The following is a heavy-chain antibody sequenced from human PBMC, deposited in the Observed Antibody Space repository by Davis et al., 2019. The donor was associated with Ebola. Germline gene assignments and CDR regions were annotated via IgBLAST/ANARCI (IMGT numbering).Heavy chain of an antibody. CDR2: ISAYNGNT. Sequence: ASVKVSCKASGYTFTSYGISWVRQAPGQGLEWMGWISAYNGNTNYAQKLQGRVTMTTDTSTSTAYMELRSLRSDDTAVYYCARGGEVFYYGSGSLIYYYGMDVWGKGTTVTVSS. V-gene: IGHV1-18*01. CDR1: GYTFTSYG. CDR3: ARGGEVFYYGSGSLIYYYGMDV. J-gene: IGHJ6*04. D-gene: IGHD3-10*01.